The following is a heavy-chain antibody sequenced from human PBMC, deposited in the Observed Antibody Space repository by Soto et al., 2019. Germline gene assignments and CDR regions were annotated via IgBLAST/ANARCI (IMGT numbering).Heavy chain of an antibody. Sequence: GASVKVSCKASGYTFTSYGISWVRQAPGQGLEWMGWISAYNGNTNYAQKLQGRVTMTTDTSTSTAYMELRSLRSDDTAVYYCARANLGYCSGGSCYIPRHCDYWGQGTLVTVSS. D-gene: IGHD2-15*01. J-gene: IGHJ4*02. CDR2: ISAYNGNT. V-gene: IGHV1-18*01. CDR1: GYTFTSYG. CDR3: ARANLGYCSGGSCYIPRHCDY.